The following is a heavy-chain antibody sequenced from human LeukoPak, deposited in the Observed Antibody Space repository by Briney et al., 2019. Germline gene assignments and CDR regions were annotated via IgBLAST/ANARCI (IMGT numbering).Heavy chain of an antibody. J-gene: IGHJ4*02. V-gene: IGHV3-7*01. CDR1: GFTFSTYW. CDR2: IQQDGSEK. CDR3: ARRWVSGSNFDS. Sequence: GGFLRLSCAASGFTFSTYWMSWVRQAPGKGLEWVANIQQDGSEKYYVASVKGRFTISRDNAKNSLYLQMNSLRVGDTAMYYCARRWVSGSNFDSWGQGTLVTVSS. D-gene: IGHD1-14*01.